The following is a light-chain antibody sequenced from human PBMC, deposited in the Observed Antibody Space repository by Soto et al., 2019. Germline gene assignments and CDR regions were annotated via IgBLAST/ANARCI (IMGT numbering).Light chain of an antibody. V-gene: IGKV3-11*01. CDR1: QSVSSK. CDR3: QQRSIRPLMYT. J-gene: IGKJ2*01. CDR2: DAS. Sequence: EIVLTQSPATLSLSPGERATLSCRASQSVSSKLAWYQHKPGQPPRLLIYDASTRATGIPARFSGSGSGTDFTLTISSLEPEDFAVYYCQQRSIRPLMYTFGQGTKLEIK.